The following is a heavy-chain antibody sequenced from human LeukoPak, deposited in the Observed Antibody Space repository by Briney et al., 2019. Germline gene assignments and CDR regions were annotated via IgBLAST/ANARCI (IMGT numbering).Heavy chain of an antibody. CDR2: INSGGST. Sequence: GGSLRLSCAASGFAVGSNYMSWVRQAPGKGLEWVSVINSGGSTYYADSVKGRFTISRDNSKNTLYLQVNSLRGEDTAVYYCARAGGYYYNYMDVWGKGTTVTVSS. J-gene: IGHJ6*03. D-gene: IGHD2-15*01. CDR3: ARAGGYYYNYMDV. V-gene: IGHV3-66*02. CDR1: GFAVGSNY.